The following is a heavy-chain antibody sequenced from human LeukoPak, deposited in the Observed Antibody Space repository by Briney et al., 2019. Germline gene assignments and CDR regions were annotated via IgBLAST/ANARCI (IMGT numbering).Heavy chain of an antibody. V-gene: IGHV1-69*06. CDR2: IIPIFGTA. CDR3: ATGAVTTRVYNWFDP. Sequence: SVKVSCKASGGTFSSYAISWVRQAPGQGLEWMGGIIPIFGTANYAQKFQGRVTITADKSTSTAYMELSSLRSEDTAVYYCATGAVTTRVYNWFDPWGQGTLVTVSS. J-gene: IGHJ5*02. D-gene: IGHD4-17*01. CDR1: GGTFSSYA.